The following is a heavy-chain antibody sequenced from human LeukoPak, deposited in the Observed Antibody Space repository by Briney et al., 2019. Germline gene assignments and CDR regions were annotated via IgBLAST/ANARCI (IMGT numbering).Heavy chain of an antibody. Sequence: GGSLRLSCAASGFTFSSYGMHWVRQAPGKGLEWVAFIRYDGSNKYYADSVKGRFTISRDNSKNTLYLQMNSLRAEDTAVYYCAKDDAYYGSGSYPRPDYWGQGTLVTVSS. CDR1: GFTFSSYG. CDR3: AKDDAYYGSGSYPRPDY. CDR2: IRYDGSNK. V-gene: IGHV3-30*02. D-gene: IGHD3-10*01. J-gene: IGHJ4*02.